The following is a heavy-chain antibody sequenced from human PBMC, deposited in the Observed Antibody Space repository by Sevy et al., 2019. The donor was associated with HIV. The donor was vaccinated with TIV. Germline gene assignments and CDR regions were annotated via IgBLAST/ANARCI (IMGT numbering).Heavy chain of an antibody. CDR3: ARWARGSCSSTSCHDYYYYGIDV. J-gene: IGHJ6*02. D-gene: IGHD2-2*01. CDR1: GGSISSYY. Sequence: SDTLSLTCTVSGGSISSYYWSWIRQPAGKGLEWIGRIYTSGSTNYNPSLKSRVTMSVDTSKNQFSLKLSSVTAADTAVYYCARWARGSCSSTSCHDYYYYGIDVWGQGTTVTVSS. V-gene: IGHV4-4*07. CDR2: IYTSGST.